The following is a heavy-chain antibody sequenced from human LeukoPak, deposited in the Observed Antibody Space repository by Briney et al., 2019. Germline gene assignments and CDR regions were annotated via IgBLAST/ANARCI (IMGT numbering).Heavy chain of an antibody. CDR3: ARHYGLNYYDSTALEY. D-gene: IGHD3-22*01. V-gene: IGHV4-39*01. J-gene: IGHJ4*02. CDR1: GDSISKSAFY. CDR2: RYETGST. Sequence: SETLSLTCSISGDSISKSAFYWGWIRQPPGKGLEWIGSRYETGSTFQNPSLKSRVTISVDTSKNQFSLNLTSVTAADTAVYFCARHYGLNYYDSTALEYWGQGTLVTVSS.